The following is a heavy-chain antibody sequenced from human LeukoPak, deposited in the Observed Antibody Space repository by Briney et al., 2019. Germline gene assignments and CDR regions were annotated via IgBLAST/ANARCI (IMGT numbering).Heavy chain of an antibody. Sequence: SETLSLTCTVSGGSISSYYWSWIRQPPGKGLEWIGYIYYSGSTNYNPSLKSRVTMSVDTSKNQFSLKLSSVTAADTAVYYCARESSGWDGGFDYWGQGTLVTVSS. J-gene: IGHJ4*02. D-gene: IGHD6-19*01. CDR2: IYYSGST. CDR3: ARESSGWDGGFDY. CDR1: GGSISSYY. V-gene: IGHV4-59*12.